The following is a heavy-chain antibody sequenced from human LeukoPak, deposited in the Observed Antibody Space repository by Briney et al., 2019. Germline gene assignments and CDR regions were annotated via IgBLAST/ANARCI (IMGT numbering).Heavy chain of an antibody. CDR1: GFTFSNAW. D-gene: IGHD4-17*01. V-gene: IGHV3-11*01. CDR3: ARNLLDYASKLDP. J-gene: IGHJ5*02. Sequence: PGGSLRLSCAASGFTFSNAWMSWIRQAPGKGLEWVSYISSSGSTIYYADSVKGRFTISRDNAKNSLYLQMNSLRAEDTAVYYCARNLLDYASKLDPWGQGTLVTVSS. CDR2: ISSSGSTI.